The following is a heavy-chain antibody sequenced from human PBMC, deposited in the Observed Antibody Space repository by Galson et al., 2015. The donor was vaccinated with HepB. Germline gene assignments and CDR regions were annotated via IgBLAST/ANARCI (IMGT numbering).Heavy chain of an antibody. D-gene: IGHD4-17*01. V-gene: IGHV3-43*01. CDR1: GFTFDDYT. J-gene: IGHJ6*02. CDR3: AKDMTPPFYGDYGVNGMDV. Sequence: SLRLSCAASGFTFDDYTMHWVRQAPGKGLEWVSLISWDGGSTYYADSVKGRFTISRDNSKNSLYLQMNSLRTEDTALYYCAKDMTPPFYGDYGVNGMDVWGQGTTVTVSS. CDR2: ISWDGGST.